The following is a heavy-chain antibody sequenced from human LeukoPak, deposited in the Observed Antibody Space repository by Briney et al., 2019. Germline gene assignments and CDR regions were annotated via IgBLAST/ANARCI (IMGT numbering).Heavy chain of an antibody. CDR3: AKDHVVAPPED. V-gene: IGHV3-23*01. CDR1: GFTFSSYA. Sequence: GGSLRLSCATSGFTFSSYAMSWVRQAPGKGLEWVSSISGSGGNTYYADSVKGRFTISRDNSKNTLYLQMNSLRAEDTAVYYCAKDHVVAPPEDWGQGTLVTVSS. CDR2: ISGSGGNT. J-gene: IGHJ4*02. D-gene: IGHD2-2*01.